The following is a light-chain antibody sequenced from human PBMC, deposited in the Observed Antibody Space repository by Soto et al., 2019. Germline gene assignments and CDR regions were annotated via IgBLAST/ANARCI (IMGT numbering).Light chain of an antibody. V-gene: IGKV3-15*01. CDR1: QSVSRY. CDR3: QQTKDWPAT. Sequence: EIVMTQFPATLSVSPGERVTLSCRASQSVSRYLAWYQQKPGQAPRLLMYDASTRAAGFPVRFSGSGSGAEFTLTISSLQSEDFGVYYCQQTKDWPATFGQGTKVDIK. J-gene: IGKJ1*01. CDR2: DAS.